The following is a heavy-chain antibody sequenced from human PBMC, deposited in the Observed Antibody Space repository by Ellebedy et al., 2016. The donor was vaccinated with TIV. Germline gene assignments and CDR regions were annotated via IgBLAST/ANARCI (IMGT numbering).Heavy chain of an antibody. D-gene: IGHD2-2*01. CDR1: GFTFSSYS. CDR2: INHSGST. CDR3: ARGKGCSSTSCYWLFDY. Sequence: GSLRLSCAASGFTFSSYSMNWVRQAPGKGLEWIVEINHSGSTNYNPSLKSRVTVSVDTSKNQFSLKLSSVTAADTAVYYCARGKGCSSTSCYWLFDYWGQGTLVTVSS. J-gene: IGHJ4*02. V-gene: IGHV4-34*01.